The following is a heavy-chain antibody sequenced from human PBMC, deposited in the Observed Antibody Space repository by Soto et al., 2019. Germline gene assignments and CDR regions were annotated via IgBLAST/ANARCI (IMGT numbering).Heavy chain of an antibody. CDR2: INPSGGST. D-gene: IGHD2-2*01. J-gene: IGHJ6*02. Sequence: ASVKVSCKASGYTFTSYYMHWVRQAPGQGLEWMGIINPSGGSTSYAQKFQGRVTMTRDTSTSTVYMELSSLRSEDTAVYYCARDKGRYCSSISCRSKSGMDVWGQGTTVTVSS. CDR3: ARDKGRYCSSISCRSKSGMDV. V-gene: IGHV1-46*01. CDR1: GYTFTSYY.